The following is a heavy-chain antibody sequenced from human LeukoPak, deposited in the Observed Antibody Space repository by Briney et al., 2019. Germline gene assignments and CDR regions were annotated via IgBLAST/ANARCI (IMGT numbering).Heavy chain of an antibody. CDR3: AKDKMAYSTSSWDY. V-gene: IGHV3-30*18. J-gene: IGHJ4*02. D-gene: IGHD6-6*01. CDR1: GFTFSSYG. CDR2: ISYDGGTK. Sequence: PGGSLRLSCAASGFTFSSYGMHWVRQAPGKGLEWVAVISYDGGTKYYADSVKCRFTISRDNSKNTLYLQMNSLRAEDTAVYYCAKDKMAYSTSSWDYWGQGTLVTVSS.